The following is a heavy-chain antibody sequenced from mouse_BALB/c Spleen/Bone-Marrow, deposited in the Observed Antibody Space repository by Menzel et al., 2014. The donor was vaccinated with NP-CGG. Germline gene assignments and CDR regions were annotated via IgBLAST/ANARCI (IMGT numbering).Heavy chain of an antibody. Sequence: VQLQQSGPGLVQPSQSLSLTCTVSGFSLTSYYVHWVRPSLGKGLEWLGGLWSGGSTDYNAPFIYRLSISKDNSKIQVFLKLNTLKASDTAIYYCARDYDYEGAMGYWGQGTSVTVSS. CDR3: ARDYDYEGAMGY. D-gene: IGHD2-4*01. CDR1: GFSLTSYY. V-gene: IGHV2-2*02. CDR2: LWSGGST. J-gene: IGHJ4*01.